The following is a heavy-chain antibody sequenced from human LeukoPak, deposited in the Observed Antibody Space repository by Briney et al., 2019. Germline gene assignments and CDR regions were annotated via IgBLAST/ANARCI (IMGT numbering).Heavy chain of an antibody. CDR3: AKAASDYGDSYYFDY. CDR1: GFTFDDYA. J-gene: IGHJ4*02. V-gene: IGHV3-9*01. D-gene: IGHD4-17*01. CDR2: ISWNSGSI. Sequence: PGRSLRLSCAASGFTFDDYAMHWVRQAPGKGLEWVSGISWNSGSIGYADSVKGRLTISRDNAKNSLYLQMNSLRAEDTALYYCAKAASDYGDSYYFDYWGQGSLVTVSS.